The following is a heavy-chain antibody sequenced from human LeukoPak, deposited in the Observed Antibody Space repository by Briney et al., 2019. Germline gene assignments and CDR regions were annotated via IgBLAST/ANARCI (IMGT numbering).Heavy chain of an antibody. V-gene: IGHV3-53*01. CDR2: ISGDGTT. J-gene: IGHJ4*02. D-gene: IGHD5-24*01. CDR1: GFTFSSYW. CDR3: ATDGYNYFEY. Sequence: PGGSLRLSCAASGFTFSSYWMSWVRQAPGKGLEWVSLISGDGTTYYADSVKGRFTISRDNSKNTLYLQMNSLRPEDTAVYYCATDGYNYFEYWGQGTLVTVSS.